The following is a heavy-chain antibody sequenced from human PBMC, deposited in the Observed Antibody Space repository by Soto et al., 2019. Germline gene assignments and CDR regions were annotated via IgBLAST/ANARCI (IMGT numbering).Heavy chain of an antibody. V-gene: IGHV3-23*01. D-gene: IGHD2-15*01. J-gene: IGHJ5*02. CDR2: ITGGGGNT. Sequence: GGSLRLSCAASGFTFSSYAMSWVRQAPGNGLEWVSAITGGGGNTFYADSVKGRFTISRDNSKNTLYLQMNSLRAEDTAVYYCATGGGGYCSGDRCYASGFAPGGKGTQVTGS. CDR1: GFTFSSYA. CDR3: ATGGGGYCSGDRCYASGFAP.